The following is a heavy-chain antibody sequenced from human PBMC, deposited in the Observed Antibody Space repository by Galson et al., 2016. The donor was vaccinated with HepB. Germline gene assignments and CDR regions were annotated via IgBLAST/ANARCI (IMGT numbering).Heavy chain of an antibody. CDR1: GFTFRHHA. CDR3: ARLHFDPVIAS. V-gene: IGHV3-64*04. D-gene: IGHD3-9*01. CDR2: IYSNGDST. J-gene: IGHJ4*02. Sequence: SLRLSCAASGFTFRHHAMLWVRQAPGKTLEYASGIYSNGDSTYYADSVKGSFHISRDNSKNTLYLQMNSLRAEDTAVYYCARLHFDPVIASWGQGILVTVSS.